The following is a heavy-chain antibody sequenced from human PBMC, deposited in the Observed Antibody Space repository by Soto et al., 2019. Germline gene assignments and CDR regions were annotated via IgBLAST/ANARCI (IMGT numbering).Heavy chain of an antibody. CDR3: ARVNPNYGDYVADV. D-gene: IGHD4-17*01. J-gene: IGHJ6*02. V-gene: IGHV3-30-3*01. Sequence: GGSLRLSCAASGFTFSSYAMHWVRQAPGKGLEWVAVISYDGSNKYYADSVKGRFTISRDNSKNTLYLQMNSLRAEDTAVYYCARVNPNYGDYVADVWGQGTTVTVSS. CDR1: GFTFSSYA. CDR2: ISYDGSNK.